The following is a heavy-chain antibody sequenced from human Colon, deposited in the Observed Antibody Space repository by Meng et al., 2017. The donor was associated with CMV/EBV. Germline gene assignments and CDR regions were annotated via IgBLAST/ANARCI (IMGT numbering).Heavy chain of an antibody. Sequence: GGSLRLSCAASGFTFSSYAMHWVRQAPGKGLEWVAVISYDGSNKYYADSVKGRFTISRDNSKNTLYLQMNSLRAEDTAVYYCARGIGSSSWYGGYYYYGMDVWGQGTTVTVSS. CDR2: ISYDGSNK. J-gene: IGHJ6*02. CDR3: ARGIGSSSWYGGYYYYGMDV. V-gene: IGHV3-30*04. CDR1: GFTFSSYA. D-gene: IGHD6-13*01.